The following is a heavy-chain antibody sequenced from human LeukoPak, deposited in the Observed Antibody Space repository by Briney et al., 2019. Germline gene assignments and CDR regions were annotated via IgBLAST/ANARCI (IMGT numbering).Heavy chain of an antibody. CDR2: IYSTGDT. Sequence: SETLSLTCTVSGASINNYYWSWVRQPPLKGLEWIGYIYSTGDTSYNPSLESRVSISMDTSKNHFSLEITSVTAADTAVYYCARVLLPPGGAFEIWGQGTMVTASS. J-gene: IGHJ3*02. D-gene: IGHD2/OR15-2a*01. CDR1: GASINNYY. CDR3: ARVLLPPGGAFEI. V-gene: IGHV4-59*01.